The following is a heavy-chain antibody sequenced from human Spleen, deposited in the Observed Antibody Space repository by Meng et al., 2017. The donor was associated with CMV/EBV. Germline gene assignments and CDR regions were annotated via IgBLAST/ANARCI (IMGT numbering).Heavy chain of an antibody. CDR3: ARGGLVRGFTMVRE. CDR1: GYPFTGYY. V-gene: IGHV1-2*02. CDR2: INPNSGGT. J-gene: IGHJ4*02. D-gene: IGHD3-10*01. Sequence: VQLVQAGAEVKKPWDSVKVSCKASGYPFTGYYMHWVRQAPGQGLEGMGWINPNSGGTNYAQKFQGRVTMTRDTSISTAYMELSRLRSDDTAVYYCARGGLVRGFTMVREWGQGTLVTVSS.